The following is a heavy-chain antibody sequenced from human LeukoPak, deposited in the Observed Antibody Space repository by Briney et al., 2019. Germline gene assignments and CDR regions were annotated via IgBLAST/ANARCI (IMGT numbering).Heavy chain of an antibody. Sequence: GGSLRLSCAASGFSFSAYNINWVRQAPGKGLEWVSCISPSGDHRYYADSVRGRFTISRDNAKNSVYLQMNSLRAEDTAVYCCARDAAYFDSSGYYPDPLDYWGQGTLVSVSS. D-gene: IGHD3-22*01. CDR1: GFSFSAYN. V-gene: IGHV3-21*01. CDR3: ARDAAYFDSSGYYPDPLDY. CDR2: ISPSGDHR. J-gene: IGHJ4*02.